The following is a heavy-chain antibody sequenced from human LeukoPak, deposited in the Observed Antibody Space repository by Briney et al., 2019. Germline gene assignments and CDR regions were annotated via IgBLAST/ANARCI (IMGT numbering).Heavy chain of an antibody. CDR1: GGTFSSYA. CDR3: ALGYYDILMVMVFDY. CDR2: IIPIFGTA. J-gene: IGHJ4*02. Sequence: VASVKVSCKTSGGTFSSYAISWVRQAPGQGLEWMGGIIPIFGTANYAQKFQGRVTITADESTSTAYMELSSLRSEDTAVYYCALGYYDILMVMVFDYWGQGTLVTVSS. V-gene: IGHV1-69*13. D-gene: IGHD3-9*01.